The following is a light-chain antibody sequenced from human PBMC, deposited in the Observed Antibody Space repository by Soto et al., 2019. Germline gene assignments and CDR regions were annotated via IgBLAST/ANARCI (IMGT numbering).Light chain of an antibody. CDR3: QHYGSSLWT. Sequence: EIVLTQSPGTLSLSPGERAALSCRASQSISSSYLAWYQQKPGQAPRLLSYGASSRATGIPDRFSGSGSGTDFTLTISRLEPEDFAVYYCQHYGSSLWTFGQGTKVEIK. V-gene: IGKV3-20*01. CDR1: QSISSSY. CDR2: GAS. J-gene: IGKJ1*01.